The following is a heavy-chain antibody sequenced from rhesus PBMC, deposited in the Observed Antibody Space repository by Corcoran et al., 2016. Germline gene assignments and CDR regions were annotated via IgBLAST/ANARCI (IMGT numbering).Heavy chain of an antibody. Sequence: QVQLQESGPGLVTPSETLSHTCAVSGGSFSSYWWTWLRQHPGKGLEWIGELNGNSGNTNYNPSLKSRVTISKGASKTQLCLELRPGTAEDTAVYFCARCGNWKSDYWGQGVLVTVSS. D-gene: IGHD1-26*01. J-gene: IGHJ4*01. CDR2: LNGNSGNT. V-gene: IGHV4-80*01. CDR1: GGSFSSYW. CDR3: ARCGNWKSDY.